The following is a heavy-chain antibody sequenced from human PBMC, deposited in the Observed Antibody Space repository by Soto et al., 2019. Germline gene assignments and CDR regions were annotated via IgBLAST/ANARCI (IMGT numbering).Heavy chain of an antibody. Sequence: ASVKVSCKASGYTFFTYDISWVREAPGQGLEWMGWISTYSGDTKYAQKFQGRVTMTTDTSTTTAYLELRSLRSDDTAVYYCARHHGPTTSENWFDPWGQGTLVTVYS. D-gene: IGHD5-12*01. V-gene: IGHV1-18*01. J-gene: IGHJ5*02. CDR2: ISTYSGDT. CDR3: ARHHGPTTSENWFDP. CDR1: GYTFFTYD.